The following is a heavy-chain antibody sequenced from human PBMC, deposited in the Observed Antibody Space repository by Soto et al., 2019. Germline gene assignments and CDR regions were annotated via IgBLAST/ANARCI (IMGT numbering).Heavy chain of an antibody. Sequence: QVQLVQSGPEVQKPGASLKVSCKASGYTFTASGISWVRQAPGQGLEGMGWTSIYNGHTEYSPKFLGRVVMTTDTSADTAYLELKSLRPDDAALYDCARWDDYGASDQYHFDQWGQGTLVTVSS. V-gene: IGHV1-18*01. CDR1: GYTFTASG. D-gene: IGHD4-17*01. CDR2: TSIYNGHT. CDR3: ARWDDYGASDQYHFDQ. J-gene: IGHJ4*02.